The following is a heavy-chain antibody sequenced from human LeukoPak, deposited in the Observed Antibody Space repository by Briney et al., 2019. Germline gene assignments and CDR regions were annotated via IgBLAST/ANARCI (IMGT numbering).Heavy chain of an antibody. CDR3: ARRSNDYGDYLLDY. J-gene: IGHJ4*02. Sequence: SGTLSLTCTVSGGSISSYYWSWIRQPPGKGLEWIGYIYYSGSTNYNPSLKSRVTISVDTSKNQFSLKLSSVTAADTAVYYCARRSNDYGDYLLDYWGQGTLVTVSS. CDR2: IYYSGST. V-gene: IGHV4-59*08. CDR1: GGSISSYY. D-gene: IGHD4-17*01.